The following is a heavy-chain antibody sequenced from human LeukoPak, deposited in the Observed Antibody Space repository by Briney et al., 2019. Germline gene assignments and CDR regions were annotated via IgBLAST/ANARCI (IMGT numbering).Heavy chain of an antibody. CDR2: INHSGST. V-gene: IGHV4-34*01. J-gene: IGHJ5*02. D-gene: IGHD2-8*01. CDR3: ASQGYCTNGVCYL. Sequence: SETLSLTCAVYGGSFSGYYWSWIRQPPGKGLEWIGEINHSGSTNYNPSLKSRVTISVATSKNQFSLKLSSVTAADTAVYYCASQGYCTNGVCYLWGQGTLVTVSS. CDR1: GGSFSGYY.